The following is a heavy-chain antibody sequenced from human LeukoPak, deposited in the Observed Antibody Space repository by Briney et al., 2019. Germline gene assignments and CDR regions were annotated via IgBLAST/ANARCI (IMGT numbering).Heavy chain of an antibody. CDR3: GRDLGGRSGY. D-gene: IGHD1-26*01. V-gene: IGHV3-7*03. J-gene: IGHJ4*02. CDR2: LNQDGAEK. Sequence: GGSLRLSCVASGFSFGTYWMSWVRQAPGKGLEWVANLNQDGAEKHYADSVKGRFSISRDNAKNTLYLQMNSLRAEDTAVYYCGRDLGGRSGYWGQGTLVTVSS. CDR1: GFSFGTYW.